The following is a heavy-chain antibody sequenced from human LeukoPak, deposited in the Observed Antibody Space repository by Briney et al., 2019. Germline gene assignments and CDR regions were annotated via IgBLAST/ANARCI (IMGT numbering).Heavy chain of an antibody. CDR3: ARGPRGYYDSSGYGY. V-gene: IGHV1-2*02. D-gene: IGHD3-22*01. CDR2: INPNSGGT. J-gene: IGHJ4*02. CDR1: XGTFISYA. Sequence: ASVXXXCKXSXGTFISYAISWVRQAPGQGLEWMGWINPNSGGTNYAQKFQGRVTMTRDTAISTAYMELSRLRSDDTAVYHCARGPRGYYDSSGYGYWGQGTLVTVSS.